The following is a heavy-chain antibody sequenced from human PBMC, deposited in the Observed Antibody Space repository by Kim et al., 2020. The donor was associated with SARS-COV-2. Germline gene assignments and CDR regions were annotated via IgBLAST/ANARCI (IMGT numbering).Heavy chain of an antibody. CDR1: GFTFSSYA. J-gene: IGHJ6*02. CDR2: ISGSGGST. V-gene: IGHV3-23*01. D-gene: IGHD3-10*01. CDR3: AKDLSIGGEPNFLSFGEGGPEAHPYGMDV. Sequence: GGSLRLSCAASGFTFSSYAMSWVRQAPGKGLEWVSAISGSGGSTYYADSVKGRFTISRDNSKNTLYLQMNSLRAEDTAVYYCAKDLSIGGEPNFLSFGEGGPEAHPYGMDVWGQGTTVTVSS.